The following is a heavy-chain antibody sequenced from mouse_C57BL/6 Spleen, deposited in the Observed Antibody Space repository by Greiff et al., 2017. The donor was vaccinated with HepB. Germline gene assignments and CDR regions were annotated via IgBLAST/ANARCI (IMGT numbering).Heavy chain of an antibody. CDR1: GFNIKNTY. V-gene: IGHV14-3*01. J-gene: IGHJ2*01. CDR3: AMDDYDDVPYFDY. CDR2: IDPANGNT. D-gene: IGHD2-4*01. Sequence: VQLKQSVAELVRPGASVKLSCTASGFNIKNTYMHWVKQRPEQGLEWIGRIDPANGNTKYAPKFQGKATITADTSSNTAYLQLSSLTSEDTAIYYCAMDDYDDVPYFDYWGQGTTLTVSS.